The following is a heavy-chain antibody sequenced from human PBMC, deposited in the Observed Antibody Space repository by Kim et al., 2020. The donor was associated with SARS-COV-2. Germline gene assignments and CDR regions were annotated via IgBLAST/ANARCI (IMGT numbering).Heavy chain of an antibody. J-gene: IGHJ5*02. CDR3: MGGGYTSS. CDR2: TKPDGTYQ. Sequence: GGSLRLSCVDSGFTFSESWINWIRQAPGKGLQWVANTKPDGTYQYYVDSVKGRFTVSRDNAKNSVDLQMNSLGVEDTAVYYCMGGGYTSSWGQGTLVTVSS. D-gene: IGHD2-2*01. CDR1: GFTFSESW. V-gene: IGHV3-7*01.